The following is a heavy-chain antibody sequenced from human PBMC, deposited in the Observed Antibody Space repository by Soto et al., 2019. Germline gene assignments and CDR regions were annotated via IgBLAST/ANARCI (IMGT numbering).Heavy chain of an antibody. CDR1: GFTFSSYA. CDR2: ISGSGGST. D-gene: IGHD2-8*01. J-gene: IGHJ5*02. CDR3: AKVPMGCTSGVCYSNWFDT. Sequence: GGSLRLSCAASGFTFSSYAMSWVRQAPGKGLEWVSAISGSGGSTYYADSVKGRFTTSRDNSKNTLYLQMNSLRAEDTAVYYCAKVPMGCTSGVCYSNWFDTWGQGTLVTVSS. V-gene: IGHV3-23*01.